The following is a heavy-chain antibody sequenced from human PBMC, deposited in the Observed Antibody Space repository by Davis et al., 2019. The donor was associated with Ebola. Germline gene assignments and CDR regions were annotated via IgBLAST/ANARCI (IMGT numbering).Heavy chain of an antibody. CDR3: ARHEYCGGDCYSGGFDY. CDR1: GGSISSSSYY. Sequence: PSETLSLTCTVSGGSISSSSYYWGWIRQPPGKGLEWIGSIYYSGSTYYNPSLKSRVTISVDTSKNQFSLKLSSVTAADTAAYYCARHEYCGGDCYSGGFDYWGQGTLVTVSS. D-gene: IGHD2-21*02. V-gene: IGHV4-39*01. CDR2: IYYSGST. J-gene: IGHJ4*02.